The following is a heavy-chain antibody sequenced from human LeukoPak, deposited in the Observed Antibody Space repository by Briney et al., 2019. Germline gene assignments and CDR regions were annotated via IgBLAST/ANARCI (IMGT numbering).Heavy chain of an antibody. V-gene: IGHV1-69*13. J-gene: IGHJ6*03. CDR2: IIPIFGTA. CDR1: GGTFSSYA. CDR3: ARGNTIFGVTNPKTAYYYYMDV. D-gene: IGHD3-3*01. Sequence: SVKVSCRASGGTFSSYAISWVRQAPGQGLEWMGGIIPIFGTANYAQKFQGRVTITADESTSTAFMELSSLRSEDTAVYYCARGNTIFGVTNPKTAYYYYMDVWGKGTTVTVSS.